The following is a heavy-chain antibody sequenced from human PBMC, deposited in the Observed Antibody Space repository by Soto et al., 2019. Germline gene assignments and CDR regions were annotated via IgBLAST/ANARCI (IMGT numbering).Heavy chain of an antibody. V-gene: IGHV1-18*01. J-gene: IGHJ6*03. Sequence: ASVKVSCKASGYTFTSYGISWVRQAPGQGLEWMGWISAYNGNTNYAQKLQGRVTMTTDTSTSTAYMVLRSLRSDDTAVYYCARDSRYFDWLLPNYYYYYYMDVWGKGTTVTVSS. CDR3: ARDSRYFDWLLPNYYYYYYMDV. CDR2: ISAYNGNT. D-gene: IGHD3-9*01. CDR1: GYTFTSYG.